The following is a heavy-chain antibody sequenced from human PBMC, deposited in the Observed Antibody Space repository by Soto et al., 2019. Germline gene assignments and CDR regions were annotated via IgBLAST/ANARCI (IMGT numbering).Heavy chain of an antibody. CDR3: ARGRGKYDYILGSYRYRGSLDY. J-gene: IGHJ4*02. CDR1: GGSFSGYY. V-gene: IGHV4-34*01. D-gene: IGHD3-16*02. CDR2: INHSGST. Sequence: SETLSLTCAVYGGSFSGYYWSWIRQPPGKGLEWIGEINHSGSTNYNPSLKSRVTISVDTSKNQFSLKLSSVTAADTAVYYCARGRGKYDYILGSYRYRGSLDYWGQGTLVTAPQ.